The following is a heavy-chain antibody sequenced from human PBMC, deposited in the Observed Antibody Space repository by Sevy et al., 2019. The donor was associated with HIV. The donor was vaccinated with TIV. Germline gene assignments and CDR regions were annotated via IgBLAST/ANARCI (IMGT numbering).Heavy chain of an antibody. CDR1: GGSISAYY. Sequence: SETLSLTCTVSGGSISAYYWSWIRQPPGKPLEYIGYIYYTGSTNYNPSLKSRVTISLDTSKNQFSLKLNSVTAADTAVQSCSSVHAVRRGDDSTNGDDPWVKEILVTVSS. D-gene: IGHD5-12*01. J-gene: IGHJ5*02. CDR2: IYYTGST. V-gene: IGHV4-59*01. CDR3: SSVHAVRRGDDSTNGDDP.